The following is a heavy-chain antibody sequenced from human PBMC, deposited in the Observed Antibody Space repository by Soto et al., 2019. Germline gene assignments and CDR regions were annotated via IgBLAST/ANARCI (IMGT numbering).Heavy chain of an antibody. D-gene: IGHD1-1*01. CDR3: ARIHLDPLMPLAY. V-gene: IGHV3-33*01. CDR2: IWSDGNNK. CDR1: GFTFNTYG. Sequence: PGGSLRLSCAASGFTFNTYGFHWVRQAPGKGLEWVAVIWSDGNNKYYSDSVKGRFTISRDSSKNTLYLQMNSLRVKDTAVYYCARIHLDPLMPLAYWGQGTLVPVSS. J-gene: IGHJ4*02.